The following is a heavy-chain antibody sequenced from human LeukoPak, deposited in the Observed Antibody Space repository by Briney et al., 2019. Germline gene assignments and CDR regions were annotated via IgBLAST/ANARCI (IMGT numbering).Heavy chain of an antibody. CDR1: GFTFSSYA. V-gene: IGHV3-23*01. J-gene: IGHJ6*02. D-gene: IGHD3-10*01. CDR3: AKFMVRAQGPYYYYYYGMDV. CDR2: ISGSGGST. Sequence: GGSLRLSCAASGFTFSSYAMSWVRRAPGKGLEWVSAISGSGGSTYYADSVKGRFTISKDNSKNTLYLQMNSLRAEDTAVYYCAKFMVRAQGPYYYYYYGMDVWGQGTTVTVSS.